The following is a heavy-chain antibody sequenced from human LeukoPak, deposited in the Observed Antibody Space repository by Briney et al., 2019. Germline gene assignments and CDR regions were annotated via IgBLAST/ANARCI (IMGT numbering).Heavy chain of an antibody. CDR3: VRDFRSADY. J-gene: IGHJ4*02. CDR1: GFTFSNYC. V-gene: IGHV3-74*01. Sequence: QTGGSLRLSCAASGFTFSNYCMHWVRQIPGKGLVWVSRICPDGTVTNYADSVKGRFTISGDNAKNMVFLQMNSLRADDTGVYYCVRDFRSADYWGQGILVTVSS. CDR2: ICPDGTVT.